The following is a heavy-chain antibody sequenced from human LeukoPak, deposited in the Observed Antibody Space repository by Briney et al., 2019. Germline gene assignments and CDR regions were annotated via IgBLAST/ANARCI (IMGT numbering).Heavy chain of an antibody. V-gene: IGHV4-59*01. CDR3: ARSSEGPPTHFDY. D-gene: IGHD6-6*01. J-gene: IGHJ4*02. CDR2: IYYSGST. Sequence: PSETLSLTCTVSGGSISSYYWSWIRQPPGKGLEWIGYIYYSGSTNYNPSLKSRVTISVDTSKNQFSLKLSSVTAADTAVYYCARSSEGPPTHFDYWGQGTLVTVSS. CDR1: GGSISSYY.